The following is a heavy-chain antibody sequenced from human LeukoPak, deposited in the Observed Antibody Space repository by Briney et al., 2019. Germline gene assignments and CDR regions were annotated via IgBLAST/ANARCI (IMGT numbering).Heavy chain of an antibody. D-gene: IGHD6-13*01. CDR2: FFYGGST. V-gene: IGHV4-59*01. Sequence: SENLSLTCTVSGGSISGYYWSWIRQPPGKGLEWLGCFFYGGSTNYNPSLKSRVTISVDTSKNQFSLKLTSVTAADTAVYYCARASIAAAAESLNWFDPWGQGTLVTVSS. CDR3: ARASIAAAAESLNWFDP. J-gene: IGHJ5*02. CDR1: GGSISGYY.